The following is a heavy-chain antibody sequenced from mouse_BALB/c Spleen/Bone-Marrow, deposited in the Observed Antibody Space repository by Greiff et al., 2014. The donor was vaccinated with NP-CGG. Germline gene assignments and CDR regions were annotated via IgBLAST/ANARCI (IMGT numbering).Heavy chain of an antibody. CDR2: IAPGSGST. V-gene: IGHV1S41*01. CDR3: ARERYGYDGWYFDV. CDR1: GYTFTNYW. D-gene: IGHD2-2*01. J-gene: IGHJ1*01. Sequence: DLVKPGASVKLSCKASGYTFTNYWINWIKQRPGQGLEWMGRIAPGSGSTYYNEMFKGKTTLTVDTSSSTAYIQLSSLSSEDSDVYFCARERYGYDGWYFDVWGAGTTVTVS.